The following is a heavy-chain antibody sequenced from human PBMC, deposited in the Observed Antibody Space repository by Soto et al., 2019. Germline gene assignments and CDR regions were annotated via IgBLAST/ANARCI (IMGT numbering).Heavy chain of an antibody. CDR3: ARDLTGTMVRGVMVGMDV. CDR2: INAGNGNT. J-gene: IGHJ6*02. V-gene: IGHV1-3*05. Sequence: QVQLVQSGAEEKKPGASVKVSCKASGYTFTSYAMHWVRQAPGQRLEWMGWINAGNGNTKYSQKFQGRVTITRDTSASTAYMELSSLRSEDTAVYYCARDLTGTMVRGVMVGMDVWGQGTTVTVSS. CDR1: GYTFTSYA. D-gene: IGHD3-10*01.